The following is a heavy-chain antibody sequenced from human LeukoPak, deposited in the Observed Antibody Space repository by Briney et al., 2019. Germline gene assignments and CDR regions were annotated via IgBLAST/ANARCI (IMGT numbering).Heavy chain of an antibody. D-gene: IGHD5-24*01. CDR3: ARDSGWLQSFDY. CDR1: GLTFSSYS. CDR2: ISSSSSYI. V-gene: IGHV3-21*01. J-gene: IGHJ4*02. Sequence: GGSLRLSCAASGLTFSSYSMNWVRQAPGKGLEWVSSISSSSSYIYYADSVKGRFTISRDNAKNSLYLQMNSLRAEDTAVYYCARDSGWLQSFDYWGQGTLVTVSS.